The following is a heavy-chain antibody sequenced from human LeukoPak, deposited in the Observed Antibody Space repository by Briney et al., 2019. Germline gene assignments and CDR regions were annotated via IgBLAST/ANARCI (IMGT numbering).Heavy chain of an antibody. CDR1: GFTFSSYG. Sequence: GGSLRLSCAASGFTFSSYGMHWVRQAPGKGLEWVAVISYDGSNKYYADSVKGRFTISRGNSKNTLYLQMNSLRAEDTAVYFCATKTSDFDYWGQGTLVTVSS. CDR3: ATKTSDFDY. CDR2: ISYDGSNK. D-gene: IGHD1-7*01. V-gene: IGHV3-30*03. J-gene: IGHJ4*02.